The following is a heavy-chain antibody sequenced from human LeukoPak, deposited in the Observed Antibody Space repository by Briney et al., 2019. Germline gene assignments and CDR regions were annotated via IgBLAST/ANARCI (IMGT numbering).Heavy chain of an antibody. Sequence: PSETLSLTCGVPGVSISDRSYYFSWIRPSPGEGLEWIGSIYSSGSTYYNPSLQSRVTISKDTSENQFSLQLNSVTAADMAVYFCARRSIYWYFDFWGRGTLVTVSS. J-gene: IGHJ2*01. CDR1: GVSISDRSYY. CDR2: IYSSGST. V-gene: IGHV4-39*01. D-gene: IGHD3-10*01. CDR3: ARRSIYWYFDF.